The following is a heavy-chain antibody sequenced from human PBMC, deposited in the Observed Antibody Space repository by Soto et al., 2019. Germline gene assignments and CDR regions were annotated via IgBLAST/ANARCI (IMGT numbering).Heavy chain of an antibody. J-gene: IGHJ6*02. CDR3: ARGEYLSTFGMDL. D-gene: IGHD3-16*01. V-gene: IGHV1-46*04. CDR1: GYTFTSYY. Sequence: QVQLVQSGAEVKKPGASVKVSCKASGYTFTSYYMHWVRQAPGQGLEWVGIINPTGGSTTYAQKLQGRVTMTRDTSTSTVYMELSSLRSDDTAVYSCARGEYLSTFGMDLWGQGTTVTVSS. CDR2: INPTGGST.